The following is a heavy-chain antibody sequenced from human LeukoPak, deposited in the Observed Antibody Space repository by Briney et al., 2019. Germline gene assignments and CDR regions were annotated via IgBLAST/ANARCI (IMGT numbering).Heavy chain of an antibody. V-gene: IGHV3-48*03. J-gene: IGHJ4*02. CDR2: ISRSGSTI. CDR1: GFIFSSSE. CDR3: ARVDTPEHTYGSSD. D-gene: IGHD5-18*01. Sequence: GGSLRLSCAASGFIFSSSEMNWVRHAPGNGLEWVSYISRSGSTIYYADSVKGRFTISRDNAKNSLYLQMNSLRAEDTAVYYCARVDTPEHTYGSSDWGQGTLVTVSS.